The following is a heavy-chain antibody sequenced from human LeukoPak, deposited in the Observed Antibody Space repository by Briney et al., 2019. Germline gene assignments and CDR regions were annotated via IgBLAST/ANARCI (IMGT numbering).Heavy chain of an antibody. CDR1: GFTFSSYT. CDR3: AKTHGI. J-gene: IGHJ4*02. D-gene: IGHD5-24*01. V-gene: IGHV3-23*01. Sequence: GGSLRLSCTASGFTFSSYTMSWVRQAPGKGLKWVSTITTGAPNTYYADSVKGRFTVSRDDSKNTLYLQMNSLRAEDTAVYYCAKTHGIWGQGTLVTVSS. CDR2: ITTGAPNT.